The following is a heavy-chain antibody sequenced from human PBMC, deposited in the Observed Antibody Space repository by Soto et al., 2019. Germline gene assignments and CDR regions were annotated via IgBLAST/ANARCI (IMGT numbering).Heavy chain of an antibody. D-gene: IGHD6-6*01. J-gene: IGHJ4*02. V-gene: IGHV3-43*01. CDR1: GFTFDDYT. CDR3: AKDMFLSAAPGPGLDFDY. CDR2: ISWDGGST. Sequence: PGGSLRLSCAASGFTFDDYTMHWVRQAPGKGLEWVSLISWDGGSTYYADSVKGRFTISRDNSKNSLYLQMNSLRTEDTALYYCAKDMFLSAAPGPGLDFDYWGQGTLVTAPQ.